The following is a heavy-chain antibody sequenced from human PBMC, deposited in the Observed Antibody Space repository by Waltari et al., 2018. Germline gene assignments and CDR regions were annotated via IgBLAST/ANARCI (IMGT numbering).Heavy chain of an antibody. J-gene: IGHJ4*02. D-gene: IGHD2-21*02. CDR2: IRYDGSNK. Sequence: QVQLVESGGGVVQPGGSLRLSCAASGFTFSRHGMHWVRQAPGKGLEWVAFIRYDGSNKYYGDSVKGRFTISRDNSKNTLYLQMNSLRAEDTAMYYCAKDRDRSPAGGYFDSWGQGTLVTVSS. CDR3: AKDRDRSPAGGYFDS. V-gene: IGHV3-30*02. CDR1: GFTFSRHG.